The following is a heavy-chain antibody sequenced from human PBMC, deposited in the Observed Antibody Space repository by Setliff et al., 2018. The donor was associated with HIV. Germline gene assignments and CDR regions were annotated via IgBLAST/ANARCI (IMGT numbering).Heavy chain of an antibody. J-gene: IGHJ4*02. D-gene: IGHD2-21*02. Sequence: SETLSLTCAVYGGSFSGYYWSWIRQPPGKGLEWIGEINHSGSTNYNPSLKSRVTISVDTSKNQFSLKLSSVTAADTAVYFCATTECRGADCPQMYDYWGQGILVTVSS. V-gene: IGHV4-34*01. CDR3: ATTECRGADCPQMYDY. CDR1: GGSFSGYY. CDR2: INHSGST.